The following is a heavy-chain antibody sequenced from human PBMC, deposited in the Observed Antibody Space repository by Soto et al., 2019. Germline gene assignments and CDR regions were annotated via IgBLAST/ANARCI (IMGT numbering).Heavy chain of an antibody. CDR2: INTYSDRT. Sequence: QVQLVQSGAEMKNPGASVKVSCKASGYTFINYGISWVRQAPGQGLEWLGWINTYSDRTNHAQEFQGRVSMTTEKSTSTVYMELRSLRSGDTALYYCARDYTGRGYFDHWGQGSLVTVSS. CDR1: GYTFINYG. J-gene: IGHJ4*02. V-gene: IGHV1-18*04. CDR3: ARDYTGRGYFDH. D-gene: IGHD2-8*02.